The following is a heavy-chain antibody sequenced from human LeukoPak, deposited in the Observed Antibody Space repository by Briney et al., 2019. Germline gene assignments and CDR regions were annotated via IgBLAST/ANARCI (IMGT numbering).Heavy chain of an antibody. CDR1: GFTFSSYG. J-gene: IGHJ4*02. D-gene: IGHD3-22*01. CDR3: AKDHWVSYPNYYDSSGYYYFDY. Sequence: GGSLRLSCAASGFTFSSYGLHWVRQAPGKGLEWVALISSDGSNKYFADSVKGRFTISKDNSKNTLYLQMNSLRAEDTAVYYCAKDHWVSYPNYYDSSGYYYFDYWGQGTLVTVSS. V-gene: IGHV3-30*18. CDR2: ISSDGSNK.